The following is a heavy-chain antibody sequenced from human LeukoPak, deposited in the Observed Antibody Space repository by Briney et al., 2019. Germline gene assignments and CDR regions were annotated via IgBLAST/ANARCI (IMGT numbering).Heavy chain of an antibody. CDR3: ARVGKGSSTRDWFDP. J-gene: IGHJ5*02. Sequence: PSETLSLTCTVSGYPISSGYYWGWIRQPPGKGLEWIGSIYHSGSTYYNPSLKSRVTISVDTSKNQFSLKLSSVTAADTAVYYCARVGKGSSTRDWFDPWGQGTLVTVSS. V-gene: IGHV4-38-2*02. CDR2: IYHSGST. D-gene: IGHD2-2*01. CDR1: GYPISSGYY.